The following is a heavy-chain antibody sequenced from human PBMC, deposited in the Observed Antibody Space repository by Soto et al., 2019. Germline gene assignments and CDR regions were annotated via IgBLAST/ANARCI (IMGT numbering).Heavy chain of an antibody. D-gene: IGHD2-15*01. Sequence: GESLKSSGKGSGYSFTSYWISWVRQMPGKGLEWMGRIDPSDSYTNYSPSFQGHVTISADKSISTAYLQWSSLKASDTAMYYCARLHCSGGSCYDYYYYGMHVSGPGTTLTVSS. CDR3: ARLHCSGGSCYDYYYYGMHV. CDR2: IDPSDSYT. CDR1: GYSFTSYW. J-gene: IGHJ6*02. V-gene: IGHV5-10-1*01.